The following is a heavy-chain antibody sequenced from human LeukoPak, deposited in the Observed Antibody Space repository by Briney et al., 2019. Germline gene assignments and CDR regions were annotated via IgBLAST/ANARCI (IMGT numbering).Heavy chain of an antibody. CDR1: GGTFSSYA. CDR2: INTNTGNP. Sequence: ASVKVSCKASGGTFSSYAISWVRQAPGQGLEWMGWINTNTGNPTYAQGFTGRFVFSLDTSVSTAYLQISSLKAEDTAVYYCARPPYDFWSGYIDYWGQGTLVTVSS. V-gene: IGHV7-4-1*02. D-gene: IGHD3-3*01. J-gene: IGHJ4*02. CDR3: ARPPYDFWSGYIDY.